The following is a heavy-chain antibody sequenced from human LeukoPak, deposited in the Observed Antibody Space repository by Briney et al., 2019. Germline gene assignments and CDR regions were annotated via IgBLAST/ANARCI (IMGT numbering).Heavy chain of an antibody. CDR3: AREKFNYDLLHYFDY. V-gene: IGHV4-38-2*02. D-gene: IGHD3-16*01. CDR1: GYSINSGYY. Sequence: SETLSLTCAVSGYSINSGYYWGWIRQPPGKGLEWIGSIYHSGSTYYNPSLKSRVTISVDTSKNQFSLKLSSVTAADTAVYYCAREKFNYDLLHYFDYWGQGTLVTVSS. J-gene: IGHJ4*02. CDR2: IYHSGST.